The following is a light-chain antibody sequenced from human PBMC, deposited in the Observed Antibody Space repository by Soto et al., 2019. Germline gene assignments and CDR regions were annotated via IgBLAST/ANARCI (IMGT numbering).Light chain of an antibody. V-gene: IGKV3-20*01. CDR3: QQYGSSQT. Sequence: EIVMTQSPGTLSLSPGAGAPLSCRASQSVSSSYLAWYQQNPGQAPRLLIYGASSRATGIPDRFSGSGSGTDFTLTISRLEPEDFAVYYCQQYGSSQTFGQGTKVDIK. CDR2: GAS. CDR1: QSVSSSY. J-gene: IGKJ1*01.